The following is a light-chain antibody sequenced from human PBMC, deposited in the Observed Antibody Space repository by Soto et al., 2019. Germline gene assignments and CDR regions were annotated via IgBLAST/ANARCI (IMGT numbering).Light chain of an antibody. CDR3: QQSYSSPRT. Sequence: DIQMTQSPSSLSASVGDRVTITCRPSQSISSYLNWYQQKPGRAPKLLIYAASSLQSGVPSRFSGSGSGTDFTLTISSLQPEDFATYHCQQSYSSPRTFGQGTKVDIK. V-gene: IGKV1-39*01. J-gene: IGKJ1*01. CDR1: QSISSY. CDR2: AAS.